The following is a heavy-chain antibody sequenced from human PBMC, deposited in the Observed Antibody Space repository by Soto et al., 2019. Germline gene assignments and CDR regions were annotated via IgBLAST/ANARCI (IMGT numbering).Heavy chain of an antibody. V-gene: IGHV1-69*02. J-gene: IGHJ4*02. CDR1: GGTFSSYT. CDR2: IIPILGIA. Sequence: QVQLVQSGAEVKKPGSSVKVSCKASGGTFSSYTISWVRQAPGQGLEWMGRIIPILGIANYAQKFQGRVTITADKSTSTAYMELSSLRSDDTAVYYCARVPTTVYASSYFDYWGQGTLVTVSS. D-gene: IGHD2-8*01. CDR3: ARVPTTVYASSYFDY.